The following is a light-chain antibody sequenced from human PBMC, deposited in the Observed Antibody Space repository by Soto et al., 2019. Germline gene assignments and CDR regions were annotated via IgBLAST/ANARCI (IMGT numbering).Light chain of an antibody. J-gene: IGLJ2*01. CDR3: SSYTSNNTVI. V-gene: IGLV2-14*01. CDR1: SSDVGGYNY. CDR2: EVS. Sequence: QSALTQPASVSGSPGQSITISCTGTSSDVGGYNYVSWYQQHPGKAPKLMISEVSNRPSGVSNRFSCSKSGNTASLTISGLQAEDEADYYCSSYTSNNTVIFGGGTKLTV.